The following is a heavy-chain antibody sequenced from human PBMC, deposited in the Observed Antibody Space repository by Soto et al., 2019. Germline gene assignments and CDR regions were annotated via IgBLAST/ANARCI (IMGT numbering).Heavy chain of an antibody. V-gene: IGHV3-64*01. CDR3: ARDSGRSEGWFDP. CDR2: INSNGGST. CDR1: GLTFSSYG. D-gene: IGHD1-26*01. J-gene: IGHJ5*02. Sequence: EVQLVESGGGLVQPGGSLRLSCTASGLTFSSYGMHWVRQAPGKGLEYVSGINSNGGSTNYANSVKGRFTVSRDNSKNTLYLQMGSLRDEDMAVYYCARDSGRSEGWFDPWGQGTRVTVSS.